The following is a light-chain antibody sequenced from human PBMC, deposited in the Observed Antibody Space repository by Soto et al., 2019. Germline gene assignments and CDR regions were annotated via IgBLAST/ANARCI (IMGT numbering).Light chain of an antibody. CDR1: RSDVGGYNY. Sequence: QSVLTQPASVSGSPGQSITISCTGTRSDVGGYNYVSWYQQHPGKAPKLMIYDVSNRPSGVSNRFSGSKSGNTASLTISGLQAEDEADYYCSSYTSRSRVFGTGTKVTVL. V-gene: IGLV2-14*01. J-gene: IGLJ1*01. CDR3: SSYTSRSRV. CDR2: DVS.